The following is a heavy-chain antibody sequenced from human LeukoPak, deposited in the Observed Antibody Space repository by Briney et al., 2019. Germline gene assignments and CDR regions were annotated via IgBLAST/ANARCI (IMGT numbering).Heavy chain of an antibody. CDR1: AYTFTSYY. V-gene: IGHV1-46*01. CDR3: ASRSDRPYYYDSSGYYGGGIDY. CDR2: INPSSGST. J-gene: IGHJ4*02. Sequence: ASVKVSCKASAYTFTSYYIHWVRQAPGQGLEWMGVINPSSGSTTYPQKFQGRVTMTRDTSTSTVQMELSSLRSEDTAVYYCASRSDRPYYYDSSGYYGGGIDYWGQGTLVTVSS. D-gene: IGHD3-22*01.